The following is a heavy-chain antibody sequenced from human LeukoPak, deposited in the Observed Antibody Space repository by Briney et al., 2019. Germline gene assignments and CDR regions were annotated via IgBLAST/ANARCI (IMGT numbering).Heavy chain of an antibody. V-gene: IGHV1-8*02. Sequence: ASVKVSCKASGGTFSSYAISWVRQATGQGLEWMGWMNPNSGNTGYAQKFQGRVTMTRNTSISTAYMELSSLRSEDTAVYYCARVVEGYSYGSEWGQGTLVTVSS. CDR2: MNPNSGNT. CDR1: GGTFSSYA. D-gene: IGHD5-18*01. J-gene: IGHJ4*02. CDR3: ARVVEGYSYGSE.